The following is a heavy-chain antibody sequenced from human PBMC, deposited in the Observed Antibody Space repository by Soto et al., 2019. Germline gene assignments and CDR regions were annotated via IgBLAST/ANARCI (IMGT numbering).Heavy chain of an antibody. D-gene: IGHD3-3*01. Sequence: QVSLVQSGSEAKKPGASVKVSCKASGYTFTTYAMHWVRQAPGRGPEWMGWINVGNGNTKYAQRFQNRVTITRERSANTVYMGLSGLTYEDTAVYYCARLRFSFDPWGQGTLVIVS. V-gene: IGHV1-3*01. J-gene: IGHJ5*02. CDR1: GYTFTTYA. CDR2: INVGNGNT. CDR3: ARLRFSFDP.